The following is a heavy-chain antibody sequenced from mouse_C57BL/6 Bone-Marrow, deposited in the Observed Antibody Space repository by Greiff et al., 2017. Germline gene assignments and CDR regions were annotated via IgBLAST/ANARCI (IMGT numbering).Heavy chain of an antibody. CDR1: GYTFTSYW. CDR3: ARPYDSNYWYFDV. Sequence: VQLQQPGAELVKPGASVKMSCKASGYTFTSYWITWVKQRPGQGLEWIGDIYPGSGSTNYNEKFKSKAPLPVDTSTSTAYMQLSSLTSEDSAVYYCARPYDSNYWYFDVWGTGTTVTVSA. D-gene: IGHD2-5*01. V-gene: IGHV1-55*01. CDR2: IYPGSGST. J-gene: IGHJ1*03.